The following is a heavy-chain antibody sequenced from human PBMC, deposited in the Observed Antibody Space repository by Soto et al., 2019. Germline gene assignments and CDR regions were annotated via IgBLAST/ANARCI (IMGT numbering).Heavy chain of an antibody. V-gene: IGHV5-51*01. J-gene: IGHJ6*02. CDR2: IYPGDSDT. D-gene: IGHD3-10*01. CDR1: GYSFTSYW. Sequence: PGESLKISCKGSGYSFTSYWIGWVRQMPGKGLEWMGIIYPGDSDTRYSPSFQGQVTISVDTSKNQFSLKLSSVTAADTAVYYCARATMVREPRYYYYYGMDVWGQGTTVTVSS. CDR3: ARATMVREPRYYYYYGMDV.